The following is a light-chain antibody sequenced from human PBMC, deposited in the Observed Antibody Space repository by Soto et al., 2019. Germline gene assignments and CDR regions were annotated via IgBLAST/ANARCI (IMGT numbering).Light chain of an antibody. CDR2: DDS. V-gene: IGLV3-21*02. CDR3: QVWISGSDNHVV. Sequence: SYELTQPPSVSVAPGQTASITCGGANIDTKGVHWYQQKPGQAPVLVLYDDSDRPSGIPERFSGSNSGNAATLTISRVEAGDEADFYCQVWISGSDNHVVFGGGTKLTVL. CDR1: NIDTKG. J-gene: IGLJ2*01.